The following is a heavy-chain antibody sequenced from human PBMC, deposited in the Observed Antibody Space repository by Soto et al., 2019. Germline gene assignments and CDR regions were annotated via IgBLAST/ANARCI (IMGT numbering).Heavy chain of an antibody. J-gene: IGHJ5*02. Sequence: QVQLVQSGAEVKKPGSSVKVSCKASGGTFSSYAISWVRQAPGQGLEWMGGIIPIFGTANYAQKFQGRVTITADESTSTAYMELSSLRSEDKAVYYCARDDSGYSSGWRNWFDPWGQGTLVTVSS. CDR2: IIPIFGTA. CDR3: ARDDSGYSSGWRNWFDP. V-gene: IGHV1-69*12. D-gene: IGHD6-19*01. CDR1: GGTFSSYA.